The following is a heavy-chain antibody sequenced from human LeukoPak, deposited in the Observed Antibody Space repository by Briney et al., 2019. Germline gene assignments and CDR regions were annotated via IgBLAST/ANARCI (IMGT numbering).Heavy chain of an antibody. CDR1: GFTSSDYY. CDR3: ARRSSGYYYVAFDI. J-gene: IGHJ3*02. Sequence: KPGGSLRLSCAASGFTSSDYYMSWIRQPPGKGLEWIGEINHSGSTNYNPSLKSRVTISVDTSKNQFSLKLSSVTAADTAVYYCARRSSGYYYVAFDIWGQGTMVTVSS. CDR2: INHSGST. V-gene: IGHV4-34*01. D-gene: IGHD3-22*01.